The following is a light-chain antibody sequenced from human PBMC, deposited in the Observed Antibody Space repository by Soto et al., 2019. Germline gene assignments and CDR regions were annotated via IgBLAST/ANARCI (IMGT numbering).Light chain of an antibody. CDR2: AGS. CDR3: QKSDHLPL. J-gene: IGKJ3*01. V-gene: IGKV1-39*02. CDR1: QSISSN. Sequence: DIQMTQSPSSLSASVGDRVTITCRASQSISSNLNWYQQKPGKAPKLMIYAGSSLQSGVPSRFSGSGSGTDFTFTISSLRPEDIATYYCQKSDHLPLFGPGTKVDIK.